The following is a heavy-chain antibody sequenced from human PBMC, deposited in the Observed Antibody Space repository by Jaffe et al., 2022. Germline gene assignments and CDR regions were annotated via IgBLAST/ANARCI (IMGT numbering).Heavy chain of an antibody. CDR1: GFTFSSYG. CDR3: AKLSGSGSFYIWDY. D-gene: IGHD3-10*01. J-gene: IGHJ4*02. Sequence: EVQLLESGGGLVQPGGSLRLSCAASGFTFSSYGMSWVRQAPGKGLEWVSGISGSGGSTYHADSVKGRFTISRDNSKNTLYLQMNSLRAQDTAVYYCAKLSGSGSFYIWDYWGQGTLVTVSS. V-gene: IGHV3-23*01. CDR2: ISGSGGST.